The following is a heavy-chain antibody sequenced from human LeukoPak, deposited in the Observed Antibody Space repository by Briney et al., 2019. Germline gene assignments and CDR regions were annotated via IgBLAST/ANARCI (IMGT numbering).Heavy chain of an antibody. V-gene: IGHV3-20*04. Sequence: PGGSLRLSCAASGLTFDDYGMSWVRQAPGKGLEWVSGINWNGGSTGYADSVKGRFTISRDNAKNSLYPQMNSLRAEDTALYYCARGWQWLSFDYWGQGTLVTVSS. J-gene: IGHJ4*02. CDR3: ARGWQWLSFDY. D-gene: IGHD6-19*01. CDR1: GLTFDDYG. CDR2: INWNGGST.